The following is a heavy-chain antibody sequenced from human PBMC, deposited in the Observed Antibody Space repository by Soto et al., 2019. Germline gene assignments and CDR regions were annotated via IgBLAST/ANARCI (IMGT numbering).Heavy chain of an antibody. D-gene: IGHD5-12*01. Sequence: GGSLRLSCAASGFTFSSYSMNWVRQAPGKGLEWVSYMSSSSSTIYYADSVEGRFTKSRDNAKNSLNLQINSLRDEDPAGCDCARDGPVDIVATRVFDYWGQGTLVTVSS. CDR1: GFTFSSYS. CDR3: ARDGPVDIVATRVFDY. V-gene: IGHV3-48*02. CDR2: MSSSSSTI. J-gene: IGHJ4*02.